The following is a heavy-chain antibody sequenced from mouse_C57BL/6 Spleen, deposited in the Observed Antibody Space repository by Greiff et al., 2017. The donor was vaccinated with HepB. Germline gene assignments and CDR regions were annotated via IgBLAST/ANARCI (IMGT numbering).Heavy chain of an antibody. D-gene: IGHD1-1*01. Sequence: EVQLVESGEGLVKPGGSLKLSCAASGFTFSSYAMSWVRQTPEKRLEWVAYISSGGDYIYYADTVKGRFTISRDNARNTLYLQMSSLKSEDTAMYYCTRERDYAYYFDYWGQGTTLTVSS. J-gene: IGHJ2*01. V-gene: IGHV5-9-1*02. CDR3: TRERDYAYYFDY. CDR1: GFTFSSYA. CDR2: ISSGGDYI.